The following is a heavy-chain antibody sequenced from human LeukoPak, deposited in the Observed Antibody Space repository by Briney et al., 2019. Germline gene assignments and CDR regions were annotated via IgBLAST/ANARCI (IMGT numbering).Heavy chain of an antibody. J-gene: IGHJ5*01. CDR2: IRSDASTQ. CDR3: AKDLHDYGNYVGWFDS. CDR1: GFTFSRYG. Sequence: TGGSLRLSCAASGFTFSRYGMHWVRQAPGKGLEWVSFIRSDASTQYYADSVKGRFTISRDNSKTTLFLQMNSLRAEDTAVYYCAKDLHDYGNYVGWFDSWGQGTLVTVSS. V-gene: IGHV3-30*02. D-gene: IGHD4-11*01.